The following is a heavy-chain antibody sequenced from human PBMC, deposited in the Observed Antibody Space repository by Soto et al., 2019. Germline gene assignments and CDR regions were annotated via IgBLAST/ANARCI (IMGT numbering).Heavy chain of an antibody. J-gene: IGHJ6*02. Sequence: ASVKVSCKASGYTFTSFGITCVRQSPGQGLEWMGWISAYNGNTNYAQKFQGRVTMTTDTSTTTAYMELRSLRSDDTAVYYCARPVDYYYYDMDVWGQGTTVTVSS. CDR3: ARPVDYYYYDMDV. CDR2: ISAYNGNT. CDR1: GYTFTSFG. V-gene: IGHV1-18*01.